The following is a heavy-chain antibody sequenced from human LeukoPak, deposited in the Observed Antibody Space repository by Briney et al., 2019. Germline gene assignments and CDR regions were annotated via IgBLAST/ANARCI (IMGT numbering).Heavy chain of an antibody. CDR2: IVPMYGTR. J-gene: IGHJ4*02. V-gene: IGHV1-69*01. Sequence: SVTVSCKASLGTFSRYGINWLRQAPGQGRDWMGGIVPMYGTRNYAQKFQGRVIITADESTTTAYMELRSLRSEDTAVYYCARETSNYYYFDSWGQGTLVTVSS. CDR1: LGTFSRYG. CDR3: ARETSNYYYFDS. D-gene: IGHD4-11*01.